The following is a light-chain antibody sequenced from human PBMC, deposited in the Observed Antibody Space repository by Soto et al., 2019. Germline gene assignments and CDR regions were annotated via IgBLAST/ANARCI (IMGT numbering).Light chain of an antibody. V-gene: IGLV1-47*01. Sequence: VLTQPPSASGTPGQRVTISCSGSSSNIGSNYVYWYQQLPGTAPKLLIYRNNQRPSGVPDRFSGSKSGTSASLAISGLRSEDEADYYCAAWDDSLRSPWVFGGGTKVTVL. J-gene: IGLJ3*02. CDR2: RNN. CDR1: SSNIGSNY. CDR3: AAWDDSLRSPWV.